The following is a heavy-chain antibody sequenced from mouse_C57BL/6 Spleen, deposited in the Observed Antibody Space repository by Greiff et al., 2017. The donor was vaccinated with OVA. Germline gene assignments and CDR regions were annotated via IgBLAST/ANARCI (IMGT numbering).Heavy chain of an antibody. D-gene: IGHD4-1*01. J-gene: IGHJ2*01. CDR1: GFTFSDYY. CDR2: INYDGSST. Sequence: EVMLVESEGGLVQPGSSMKLSCTASGFTFSDYYMAWVRQVPEKGLEWVANINYDGSSTYYLDSLKSRFIFSRDNAKNILYLQMSSLKSEDTATDYCARDLAGTSYFDYWGQGTTLTVSS. V-gene: IGHV5-16*01. CDR3: ARDLAGTSYFDY.